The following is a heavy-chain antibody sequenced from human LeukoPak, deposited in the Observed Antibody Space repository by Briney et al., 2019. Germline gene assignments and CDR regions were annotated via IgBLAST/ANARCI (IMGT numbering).Heavy chain of an antibody. CDR1: GFSLSTSGVG. V-gene: IGHV2-5*02. CDR3: AHSSYDFWSGCPTFDY. CDR2: IYWDDDK. Sequence: SGPTLVNPTQTLTLTCTFSGFSLSTSGVGVGWIRKPPGKALEWLALIYWDDDKRYSPSLKSRLTITKDTSKNQVLLTMTNMDPVDTVTYYCAHSSYDFWSGCPTFDYWGQGTLVTVSS. D-gene: IGHD3-3*01. J-gene: IGHJ4*02.